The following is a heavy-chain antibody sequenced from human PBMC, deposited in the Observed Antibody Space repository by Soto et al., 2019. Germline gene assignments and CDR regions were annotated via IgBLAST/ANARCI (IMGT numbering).Heavy chain of an antibody. V-gene: IGHV1-18*01. CDR1: GHTFTSYG. CDR3: ARAPPIVVVVAAFDY. J-gene: IGHJ4*02. D-gene: IGHD2-15*01. CDR2: ISAYNGNT. Sequence: ASVKVSCKASGHTFTSYGISWVRQAPGQGLEWMGWISAYNGNTNYAQKLQGRVTMTTDTSTSTAYMELRSLRSDDTAVYYCARAPPIVVVVAAFDYWGQGXLVTVSS.